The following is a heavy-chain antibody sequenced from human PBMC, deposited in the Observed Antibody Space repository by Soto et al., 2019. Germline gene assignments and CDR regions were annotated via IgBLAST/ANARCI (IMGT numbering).Heavy chain of an antibody. CDR1: GYTFTSYD. D-gene: IGHD5-12*01. Sequence: QVQLVQSGAEVKKPGASVKVSCKASGYTFTSYDINWVRQATGQGLEWMGWMNPNSGNTGYAQKFQGRVTMTSNTSISTAYMELSSLRSEETAVYYCARWPDGYYWSGMDVWGQGTTVTVSS. CDR2: MNPNSGNT. V-gene: IGHV1-8*01. J-gene: IGHJ6*02. CDR3: ARWPDGYYWSGMDV.